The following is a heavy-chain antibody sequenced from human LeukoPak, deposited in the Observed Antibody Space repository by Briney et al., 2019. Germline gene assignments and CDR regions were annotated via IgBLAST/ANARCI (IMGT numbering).Heavy chain of an antibody. J-gene: IGHJ4*02. CDR3: ARTIPDSSGYYYSDY. D-gene: IGHD3-22*01. CDR1: GGSISSYY. CDR2: IYYSGRT. Sequence: SGTLSLTCTVSGGSISSYYWSWIRQPPGKELEWIGYIYYSGRTYYNPSLKSRVTISVDTSKNQFSLSLSSVTAADTAVYYCARTIPDSSGYYYSDYWGQGTLVTVSS. V-gene: IGHV4-59*08.